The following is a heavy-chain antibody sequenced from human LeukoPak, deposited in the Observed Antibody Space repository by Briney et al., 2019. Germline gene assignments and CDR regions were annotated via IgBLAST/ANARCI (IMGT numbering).Heavy chain of an antibody. CDR1: GGTFSSCA. V-gene: IGHV1-69*06. CDR3: AREDIGSYGNFDY. CDR2: IIPIFGTA. D-gene: IGHD5-18*01. Sequence: SVKVSCKASGGTFSSCAISWVRQAPGQGLEWMGGIIPIFGTANYAQKFQGRVTITADKSTSTAYMELSSLRSEDTAVYYCAREDIGSYGNFDYWGQGTLVTVSS. J-gene: IGHJ4*02.